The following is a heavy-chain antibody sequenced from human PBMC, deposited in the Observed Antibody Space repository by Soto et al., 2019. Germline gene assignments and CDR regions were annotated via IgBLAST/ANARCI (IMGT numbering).Heavy chain of an antibody. CDR2: ISYDGSNK. Sequence: GGSLRLSCAASGFTFSSYGMHWVRQAPGKGLEWVAVISYDGSNKYYADSVKGRFTISRDNSKNTLYLQMNSLRAEDTAVYYCAKKGGYCSSTSCYLIDYWGQGTLVTVSS. CDR3: AKKGGYCSSTSCYLIDY. V-gene: IGHV3-30*18. J-gene: IGHJ4*02. D-gene: IGHD2-2*01. CDR1: GFTFSSYG.